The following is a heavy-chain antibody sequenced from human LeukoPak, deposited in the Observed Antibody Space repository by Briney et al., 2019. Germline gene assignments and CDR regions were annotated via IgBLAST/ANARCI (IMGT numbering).Heavy chain of an antibody. J-gene: IGHJ4*02. CDR3: AKDRYSYASEYSDS. Sequence: GGSLRLSCAASGFTFSSYGMHWVRQAPGKGLDWVAVISNDGSKKYYADSVKGRFTISRDNSKNTLSLQVSSLRTEDTAVYYCAKDRYSYASEYSDSWGQGTLVTVSS. V-gene: IGHV3-30*18. CDR2: ISNDGSKK. D-gene: IGHD5-18*01. CDR1: GFTFSSYG.